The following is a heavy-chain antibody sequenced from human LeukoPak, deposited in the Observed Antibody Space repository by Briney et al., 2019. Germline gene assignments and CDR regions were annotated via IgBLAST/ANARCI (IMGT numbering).Heavy chain of an antibody. CDR1: GFTFSSYA. D-gene: IGHD3-3*01. CDR3: ARDGVGGDFDY. V-gene: IGHV3-30*04. CDR2: ISYDGSNK. J-gene: IGHJ4*02. Sequence: GRSLRLSCAASGFTFSSYAMHWVRQAPGKGLEWVAVISYDGSNKYYADSVKGRFTISRDNSKNTLYLQMNSLRAEDTAVYYCARDGVGGDFDYWGQGTLVTVSS.